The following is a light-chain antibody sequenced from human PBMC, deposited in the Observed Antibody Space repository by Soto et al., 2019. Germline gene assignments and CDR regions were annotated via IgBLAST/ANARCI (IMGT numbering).Light chain of an antibody. Sequence: QSVVTQPPSASGTPGQRVSISCSGSSTNIGRNSISWYQNLPGTAPKLLIYTNNQWPSGVPARFSGSKSGTSASLAISGLQSEDEADYYCAAWDDSLSGWVFGGGTKLTVL. CDR2: TNN. CDR1: STNIGRNS. CDR3: AAWDDSLSGWV. J-gene: IGLJ3*02. V-gene: IGLV1-44*01.